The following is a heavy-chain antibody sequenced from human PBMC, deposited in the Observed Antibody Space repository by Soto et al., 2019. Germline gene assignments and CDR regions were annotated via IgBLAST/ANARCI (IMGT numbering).Heavy chain of an antibody. D-gene: IGHD6-13*01. CDR1: GFTFSRYA. J-gene: IGHJ4*02. V-gene: IGHV3-30*18. CDR2: LTYDGSDT. Sequence: GGSLRLSCAASGFTFSRYAMPWVRQAPGKGLEWVAVLTYDGSDTYYGDSVKGQFTISRDNSKTTLLLQMNSLRAEDTAVYYCAKDIWASGTDSFSHSDFDYWGQGTLVTVSS. CDR3: AKDIWASGTDSFSHSDFDY.